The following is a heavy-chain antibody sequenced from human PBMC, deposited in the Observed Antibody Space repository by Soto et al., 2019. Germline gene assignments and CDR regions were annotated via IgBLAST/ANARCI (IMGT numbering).Heavy chain of an antibody. CDR1: SFTFTLYA. D-gene: IGHD2-8*01. V-gene: IGHV3-23*01. CDR3: AKGGGVRVLDAFDV. Sequence: RSPRLLCTTTSFTFTLYAPTLVRQAPGKGLEWVSSISGGGGSTYSADSVKGRFTISRDNSKNTLYLQMNGLRAEDTAVYYCAKGGGVRVLDAFDVWGQGT. CDR2: ISGGGGST. J-gene: IGHJ3*01.